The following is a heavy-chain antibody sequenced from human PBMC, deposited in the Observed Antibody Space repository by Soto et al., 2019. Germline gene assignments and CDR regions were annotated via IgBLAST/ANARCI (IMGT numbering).Heavy chain of an antibody. CDR3: AKERQGGKAALDV. CDR2: ISGSGGST. CDR1: GFTFSSDA. J-gene: IGHJ6*02. V-gene: IGHV3-23*01. Sequence: GGSLRVSCAASGFTFSSDAMSWVRQAPGKGLEWVSAISGSGGSTYYADSVKGRFTVSRDNSKNTLYLQMNGLRAEDTAVYYCAKERQGGKAALDVWGQGTTVTVSS. D-gene: IGHD3-16*01.